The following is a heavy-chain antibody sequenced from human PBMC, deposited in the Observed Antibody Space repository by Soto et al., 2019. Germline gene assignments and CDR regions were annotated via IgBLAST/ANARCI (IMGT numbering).Heavy chain of an antibody. Sequence: QVQLQESGPGLVKPSQTLSLTCTVSGGSISSGDYYWSWIRQPPGKGLEWIGYIYYSGSTYYNPSLNSRVTISVTTSKNQCSLKLSSVPAADTAVYYCAGAVTVDGGRGAFDYWGQGTLVTVSS. D-gene: IGHD3-16*01. J-gene: IGHJ4*02. CDR1: GGSISSGDYY. CDR3: AGAVTVDGGRGAFDY. V-gene: IGHV4-30-4*01. CDR2: IYYSGST.